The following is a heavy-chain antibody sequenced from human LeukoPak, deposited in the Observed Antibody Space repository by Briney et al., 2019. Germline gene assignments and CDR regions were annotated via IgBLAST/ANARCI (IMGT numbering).Heavy chain of an antibody. CDR3: ARDWGRYCTNGVCYVFDY. D-gene: IGHD2-8*01. CDR1: GFTFSDYY. Sequence: GGSLRLSCAASGFTFSDYYMSWIRQAPGKGLEWVAVIWYDGSNKYYADSVKGRFTISRDNSKNTLYLQMNSLRAEDTAVYYCARDWGRYCTNGVCYVFDYWGQGTLVTVSS. J-gene: IGHJ4*02. V-gene: IGHV3-33*08. CDR2: IWYDGSNK.